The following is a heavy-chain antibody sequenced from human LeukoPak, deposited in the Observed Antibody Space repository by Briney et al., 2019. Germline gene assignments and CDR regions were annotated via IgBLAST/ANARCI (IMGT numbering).Heavy chain of an antibody. CDR3: AREIQPNYYDSSGYLDY. CDR2: IKQDGSEK. CDR1: GFTFSSYW. Sequence: PGGSLRLPCAPSGFTFSSYWMSWVRQAPGKGLEWEANIKQDGSEKYYVDSVKGRFTISRDNAKNSMYLQMNSLRAEDTAVYHCAREIQPNYYDSSGYLDYWGQGTLVTVSS. J-gene: IGHJ4*02. V-gene: IGHV3-7*01. D-gene: IGHD3-22*01.